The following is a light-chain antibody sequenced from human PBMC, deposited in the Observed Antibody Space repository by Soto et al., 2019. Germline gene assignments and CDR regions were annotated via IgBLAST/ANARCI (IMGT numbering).Light chain of an antibody. Sequence: EIVLTQSPGTLSLSPGERATLSCSASQSVNIGYLAWYQQKPGQAPRLLLYGASSRATGIPDRFSGSGSGTDFTLTISRLEPEDFAVYYCQQLGSSPYTFGQGTNLEIK. CDR2: GAS. CDR1: QSVNIGY. J-gene: IGKJ2*01. CDR3: QQLGSSPYT. V-gene: IGKV3-20*01.